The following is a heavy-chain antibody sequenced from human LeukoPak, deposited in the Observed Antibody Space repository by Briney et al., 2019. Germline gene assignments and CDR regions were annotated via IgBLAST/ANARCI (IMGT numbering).Heavy chain of an antibody. J-gene: IGHJ4*02. Sequence: GRSLRLSCAASGFTFSSYGMHWVRQAPGKGLEWVAVISYDGSNKYYAGSVKGRFTISRDNSKNTLYLQMNSLRAEDTAVYYCARDCDVAVAGLDYWGQGTLVTVSS. CDR1: GFTFSSYG. D-gene: IGHD6-19*01. CDR3: ARDCDVAVAGLDY. V-gene: IGHV3-30*03. CDR2: ISYDGSNK.